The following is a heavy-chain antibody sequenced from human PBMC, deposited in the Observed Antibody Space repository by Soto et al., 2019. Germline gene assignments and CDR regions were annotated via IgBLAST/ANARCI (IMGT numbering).Heavy chain of an antibody. J-gene: IGHJ4*02. CDR1: GGTFSTYS. D-gene: IGHD1-26*01. CDR3: ASSSGNNYGVGTNYYFDY. CDR2: IIPIFGTA. Sequence: QVQLVQSGAEVKKPGSSVKVSCKTSGGTFSTYSIVWVRQAPGEGLEWMGGIIPIFGTANYAQKFQDRVTVNADKSTTTAFMEMSSLKSEDTAMYYCASSSGNNYGVGTNYYFDYWGQCTLVTVSS. V-gene: IGHV1-69*06.